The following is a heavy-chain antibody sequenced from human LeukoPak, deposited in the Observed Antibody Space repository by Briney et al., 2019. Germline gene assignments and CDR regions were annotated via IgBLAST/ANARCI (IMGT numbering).Heavy chain of an antibody. D-gene: IGHD3-22*01. CDR3: ARSRDYYDNRGHFMIWAMDV. J-gene: IGHJ6*04. V-gene: IGHV4-39*01. CDR2: VYYSGEA. CDR1: GGSISSSSHY. Sequence: KPSETLSLTCTVSGGSISSSSHYWGWMRQPPGKELEWIGSVYYSGEAHYNPSLKSRPTVSVDRSSNQFSLKLTSVTAADTAVYFCARSRDYYDNRGHFMIWAMDVWGKGTTVIVSA.